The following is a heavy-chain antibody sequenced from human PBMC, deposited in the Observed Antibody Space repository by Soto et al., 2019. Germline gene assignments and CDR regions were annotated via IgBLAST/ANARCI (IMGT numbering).Heavy chain of an antibody. CDR3: AREGSGLAAATTYDY. V-gene: IGHV3-48*03. Sequence: EVQLVESGGGLVQPGGSLRLSGVGSGFTLSGYELNWVRQAPGKGLEWVSYISSSGSLRYYADSVKGRFTISRDNAKNSLYLQMNSLRAADTAVYYCAREGSGLAAATTYDYWGQGTQVTVSS. J-gene: IGHJ4*02. CDR2: ISSSGSLR. CDR1: GFTLSGYE. D-gene: IGHD6-25*01.